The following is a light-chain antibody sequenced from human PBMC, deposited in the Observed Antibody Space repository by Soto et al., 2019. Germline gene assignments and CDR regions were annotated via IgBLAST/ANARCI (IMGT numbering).Light chain of an antibody. V-gene: IGKV1-5*03. J-gene: IGKJ5*01. Sequence: DIQMTQSPSTPAASVGDVVTIXXRASQSISSCLAWHQKKPGQAPKXLIYKASSLESGVPSRFSGSGSGTEFTLTISSLQPDDLATYYCQQYKSYSITCGQGTRLEIK. CDR1: QSISSC. CDR3: QQYKSYSIT. CDR2: KAS.